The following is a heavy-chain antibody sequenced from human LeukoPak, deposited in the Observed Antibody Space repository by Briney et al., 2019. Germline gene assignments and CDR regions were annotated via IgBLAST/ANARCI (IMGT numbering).Heavy chain of an antibody. CDR2: IYYSGST. CDR1: DGSISSFY. CDR3: AARSGYSYGQVDY. Sequence: SETLSLTCTVSDGSISSFYWSWIRQPPGKGLEWIGYIYYSGSTNYNPSLKSRVTISVDTSKIQFSLKLNSVTAADTAVYYCAARSGYSYGQVDYWGQGTLVTVSS. D-gene: IGHD5-18*01. J-gene: IGHJ4*02. V-gene: IGHV4-59*01.